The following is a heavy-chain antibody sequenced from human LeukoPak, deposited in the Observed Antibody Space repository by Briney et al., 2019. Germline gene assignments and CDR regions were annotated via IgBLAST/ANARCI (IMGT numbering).Heavy chain of an antibody. Sequence: SETLSLTCTVSGGSISSYYWTWIRQTPGKGLEWIGYIYYSGSTNYNPSLKSRVTISVDTSKNQFSLKLSSVTAADTAVYYCARGYVLRYFDWFDPWGQGTLVTVSS. J-gene: IGHJ5*02. CDR3: ARGYVLRYFDWFDP. CDR1: GGSISSYY. D-gene: IGHD3-9*01. V-gene: IGHV4-59*12. CDR2: IYYSGST.